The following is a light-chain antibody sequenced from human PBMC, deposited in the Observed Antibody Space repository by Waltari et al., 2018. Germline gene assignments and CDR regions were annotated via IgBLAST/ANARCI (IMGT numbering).Light chain of an antibody. V-gene: IGKV3-20*01. CDR2: DAS. J-gene: IGKJ1*01. Sequence: EIVLTQSPGTLCLSPGERATLSCRASQGVSRTLAWYQQKPGQAPRLLIYDASTRATGIPDRFSGSGSGTDFSLTISRLEPEDFAVYYCQKYGTLPATFGQGTKVEIK. CDR3: QKYGTLPAT. CDR1: QGVSRT.